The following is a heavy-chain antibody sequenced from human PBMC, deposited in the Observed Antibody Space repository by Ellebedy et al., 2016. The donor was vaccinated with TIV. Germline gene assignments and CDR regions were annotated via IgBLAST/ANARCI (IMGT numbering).Heavy chain of an antibody. Sequence: GGSLRLXXAASGFTFSTYSMNWVRQAPGKGLEWVSSISSSSSYIYYADSVKGRFTISRDNAKNSLYLQMNSLRAEDTAVYYCVTYNRREFEYWGQGTLVTVSS. V-gene: IGHV3-21*04. J-gene: IGHJ4*02. D-gene: IGHD1-1*01. CDR1: GFTFSTYS. CDR2: ISSSSSYI. CDR3: VTYNRREFEY.